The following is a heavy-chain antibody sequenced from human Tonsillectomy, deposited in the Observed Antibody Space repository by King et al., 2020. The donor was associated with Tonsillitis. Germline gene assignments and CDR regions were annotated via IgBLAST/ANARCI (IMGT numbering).Heavy chain of an antibody. D-gene: IGHD3-10*01. CDR3: ARGHRPGGITMVRGVSHFDY. Sequence: QVQLQQWGAGLLKPSETLSLTCAVYGGSFSGYYWSWIRQHPGKGLEWIGEINHSGSTNYNPSLKSRVTVSVDTAKNQFSLKLSAVTAADTAVYYCARGHRPGGITMVRGVSHFDYWGQGTLVTVSS. J-gene: IGHJ4*02. V-gene: IGHV4-34*01. CDR1: GGSFSGYY. CDR2: INHSGST.